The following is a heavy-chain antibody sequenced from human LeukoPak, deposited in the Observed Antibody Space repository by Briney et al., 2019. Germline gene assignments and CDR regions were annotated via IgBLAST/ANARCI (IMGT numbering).Heavy chain of an antibody. CDR1: GGSFSGLY. V-gene: IGHV4-34*01. Sequence: SETLSLTCAVYGGSFSGLYWLWIRQPPGKGLEWIGGINHSGSTNYNPSLKSRVTISVDTSKNQFSLKLSSVTAADTAVYYCARVGRDGYNWTFDYWGQGTLVTVSS. J-gene: IGHJ4*02. CDR2: INHSGST. CDR3: ARVGRDGYNWTFDY. D-gene: IGHD5-24*01.